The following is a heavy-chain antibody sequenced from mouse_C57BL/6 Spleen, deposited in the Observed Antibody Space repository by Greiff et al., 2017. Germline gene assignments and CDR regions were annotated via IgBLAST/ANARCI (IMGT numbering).Heavy chain of an antibody. Sequence: QVQLQQPGTELVKPGASVKLSCKASGYTFTSYWMHWVKQRPGQGLEWIGNINPSNGGTNCNEKFKSKATLTVDKSSSTAYMQLSSLTSEDSAVYYCARSYGSSYDYYAMDYWGQGTSVTVSS. CDR2: INPSNGGT. D-gene: IGHD1-1*01. CDR1: GYTFTSYW. J-gene: IGHJ4*01. V-gene: IGHV1-53*01. CDR3: ARSYGSSYDYYAMDY.